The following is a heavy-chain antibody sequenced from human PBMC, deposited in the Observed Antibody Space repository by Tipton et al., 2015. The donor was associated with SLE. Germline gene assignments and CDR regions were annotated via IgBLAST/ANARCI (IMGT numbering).Heavy chain of an antibody. CDR2: IYTSGST. CDR3: ARDYSGWYESYFDY. D-gene: IGHD6-19*01. V-gene: IGHV4-61*02. CDR1: GGSISSGSYY. Sequence: TLSLTCTVSGGSISSGSYYWSWIRQPAGKGLEWIGRIYTSGSTNYNPSLKSRVTISVDTSKNQFSLKLSSVTAADTAVYYCARDYSGWYESYFDYWGQGTLVTVSS. J-gene: IGHJ4*02.